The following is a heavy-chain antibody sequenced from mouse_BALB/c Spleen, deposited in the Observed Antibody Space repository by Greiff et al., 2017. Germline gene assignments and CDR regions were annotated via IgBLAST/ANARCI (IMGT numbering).Heavy chain of an antibody. CDR2: INSNGGST. CDR1: GFTFSSYY. Sequence: EVKLMESGGGLVKLGGSLKLSCAASGFTFSSYYMSWVRQTPEKRLELVAAINSNGGSTYYPDTVKGRFTISRDNAKNTLYLQMSSLKSEDTALYYCARHYYGSDAMDYWGQGTSVTVSS. V-gene: IGHV5-6-2*01. D-gene: IGHD1-1*01. CDR3: ARHYYGSDAMDY. J-gene: IGHJ4*01.